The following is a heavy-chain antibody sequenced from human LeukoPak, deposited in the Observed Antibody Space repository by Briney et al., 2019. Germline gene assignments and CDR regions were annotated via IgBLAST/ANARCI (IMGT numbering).Heavy chain of an antibody. V-gene: IGHV4-59*01. D-gene: IGHD6-13*01. Sequence: SETLSLTCAVYGGSFSGYYWSWIRQPPGKGLEWIGYIYYSGSTNYNPSLKSRVTISVDTSKNQFSLKLSSVTAADTAVYYCARGYSSSWFDDGVSLSRFDPWGQGTLVTVSS. CDR1: GGSFSGYY. J-gene: IGHJ5*02. CDR3: ARGYSSSWFDDGVSLSRFDP. CDR2: IYYSGST.